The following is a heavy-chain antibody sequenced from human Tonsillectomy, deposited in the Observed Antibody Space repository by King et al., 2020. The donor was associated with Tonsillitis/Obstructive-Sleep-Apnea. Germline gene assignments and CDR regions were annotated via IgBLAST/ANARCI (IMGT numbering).Heavy chain of an antibody. CDR2: ISDSGGST. Sequence: VQLVESGGGLVQSGGSLRLSCAASGFTFSSYAMSWVRQAPGKGLEWVSVISDSGGSTYYADSVKGRFTISRDNSKNTLYLQMNSLRAEDTAVYHCAKLSGGNSGSHFDYWGQGTLVTVSP. J-gene: IGHJ4*02. CDR3: AKLSGGNSGSHFDY. D-gene: IGHD4-23*01. V-gene: IGHV3-23*04. CDR1: GFTFSSYA.